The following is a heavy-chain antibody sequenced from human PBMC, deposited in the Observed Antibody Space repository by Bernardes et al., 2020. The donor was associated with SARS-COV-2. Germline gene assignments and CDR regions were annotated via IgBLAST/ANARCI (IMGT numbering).Heavy chain of an antibody. Sequence: WGSLCLSCAASGFCFSTSGMHWVRQPPGKGLECVSFILYYVSDKIYADSVKGRFTISRDISKSTLYLQMANLRPDDTAVYYCAKDGPHFDLDIWGQGTMGTVSS. CDR1: GFCFSTSG. V-gene: IGHV3-30*18. D-gene: IGHD3-3*02. J-gene: IGHJ3*02. CDR3: AKDGPHFDLDI. CDR2: ILYYVSDK.